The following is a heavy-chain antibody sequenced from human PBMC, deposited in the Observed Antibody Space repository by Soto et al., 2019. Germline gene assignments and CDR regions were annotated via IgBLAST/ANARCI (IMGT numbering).Heavy chain of an antibody. CDR1: GFSFSTYW. D-gene: IGHD5-12*01. Sequence: EVQLVESGGGLVQPGGSLRLSCAASGFSFSTYWMHWVRQGPGKGLVWVSRINSDGTTSYADSVKGRFTISRDNAKNTLYLQMNSLRAEDTAVYFCARGGEWQRSYYFDYWGQGTLVTVSS. CDR2: INSDGTT. V-gene: IGHV3-74*02. J-gene: IGHJ4*02. CDR3: ARGGEWQRSYYFDY.